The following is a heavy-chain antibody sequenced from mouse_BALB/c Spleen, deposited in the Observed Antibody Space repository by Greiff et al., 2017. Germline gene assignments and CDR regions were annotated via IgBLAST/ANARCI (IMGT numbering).Heavy chain of an antibody. D-gene: IGHD3-3*01. CDR3: ARGGTWKAWFAY. Sequence: QVQLKESGAELMKPGASVKISCKATGYTFSSYWIEWVKQRPGHGLEWIGEILPGSGSTNYNEKFKGKATFTADTSSNTAYMQLSSLTSEDSAVYYCARGGTWKAWFAYWGQGTLVTVSA. CDR2: ILPGSGST. J-gene: IGHJ3*01. CDR1: GYTFSSYW. V-gene: IGHV1-9*01.